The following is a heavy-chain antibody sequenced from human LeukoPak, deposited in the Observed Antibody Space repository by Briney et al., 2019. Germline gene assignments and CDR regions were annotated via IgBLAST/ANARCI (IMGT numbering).Heavy chain of an antibody. CDR1: GGSISSSNW. J-gene: IGHJ4*02. CDR3: ARFYSTGWYLGY. D-gene: IGHD6-19*01. CDR2: IYHSGST. Sequence: SGTLSLTCAVSGGSISSSNWWSWGRQPPGKGLEGIGEIYHSGSTNYNPSLKSRVTISVDKSKNQFSLELSSVTAADTAVYYCARFYSTGWYLGYWGQGTLVIVSS. V-gene: IGHV4-4*02.